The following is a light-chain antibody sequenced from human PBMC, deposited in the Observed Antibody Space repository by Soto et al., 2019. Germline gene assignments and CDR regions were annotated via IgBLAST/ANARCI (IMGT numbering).Light chain of an antibody. CDR3: QQYGSSPLT. V-gene: IGKV3-20*01. J-gene: IGKJ4*01. Sequence: EIVLTQSPRTLSLSPGERASLSCRASQSVSSSYLAWYQQKPGQAPRLLIYGASSRATGIPDRFSGSGSGTDFTLTVSRLAPEDFALYYCQQYGSSPLTFGGGTKVEIK. CDR1: QSVSSSY. CDR2: GAS.